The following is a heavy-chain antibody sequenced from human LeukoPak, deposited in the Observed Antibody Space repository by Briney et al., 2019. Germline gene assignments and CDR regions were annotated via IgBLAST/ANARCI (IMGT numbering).Heavy chain of an antibody. CDR2: IYYSGST. V-gene: IGHV4-59*01. CDR1: GGSISSYY. Sequence: SETLSLTCTVSGGSISSYYWSWIRQPPGKGLEWIGYIYYSGSTNDNPSLKSRVTISVDTSKNQFSLKLSSVTAADTAVYYCAREAYDILTGSYYFDYWGQGTLVTVSS. J-gene: IGHJ4*02. D-gene: IGHD3-9*01. CDR3: AREAYDILTGSYYFDY.